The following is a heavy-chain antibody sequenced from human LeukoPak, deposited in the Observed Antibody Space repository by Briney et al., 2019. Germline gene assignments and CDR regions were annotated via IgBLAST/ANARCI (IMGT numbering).Heavy chain of an antibody. Sequence: GGSLRLSCAASGFTVSSNYMSWVRQAPGKGLEWVSVIYSGGSTYYADSVKGRFTISRDNSKNTLYLQMNSLRAGGTAVYYCARDFIGTAAGTDYWSQGTLVTVSS. CDR3: ARDFIGTAAGTDY. CDR1: GFTVSSNY. CDR2: IYSGGST. D-gene: IGHD6-13*01. V-gene: IGHV3-66*01. J-gene: IGHJ4*02.